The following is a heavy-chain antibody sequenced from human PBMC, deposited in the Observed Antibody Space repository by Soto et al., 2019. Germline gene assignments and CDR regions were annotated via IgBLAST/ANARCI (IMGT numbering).Heavy chain of an antibody. CDR2: INWKSDI. CDR3: AISQDRGGRTTFIY. V-gene: IGHV3-9*01. Sequence: GGSLRPSCAVSGFTFDDNAMHWVRQAPEKGLEWVSGINWKSDIGYTDSVKGRFTISRDNTENSLYLQMKSLRAEDTALYYCAISQDRGGRTTFIYWGQGTQVTVSS. CDR1: GFTFDDNA. J-gene: IGHJ4*02. D-gene: IGHD3-16*01.